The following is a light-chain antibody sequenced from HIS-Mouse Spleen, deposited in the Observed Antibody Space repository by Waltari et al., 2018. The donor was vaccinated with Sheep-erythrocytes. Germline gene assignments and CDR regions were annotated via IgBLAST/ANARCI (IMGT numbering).Light chain of an antibody. J-gene: IGLJ3*02. CDR3: SSYAGSNNWV. CDR1: SSDVGGYNY. Sequence: QSALTQPPSASGSPGQSATISCPGTSSDVGGYNYVSWYQQHPGKAPKLMISEVSKRPSGVPDRFSGSKSGNTASLTVSGLQAEDEADYYCSSYAGSNNWVFGGGTKLTVL. CDR2: EVS. V-gene: IGLV2-8*01.